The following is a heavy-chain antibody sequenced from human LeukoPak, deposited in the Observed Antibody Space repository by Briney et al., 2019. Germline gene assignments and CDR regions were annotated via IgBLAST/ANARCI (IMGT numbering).Heavy chain of an antibody. J-gene: IGHJ4*02. CDR1: GFTFSSYW. Sequence: QPGRSLRLSCAASGFTFSSYWMSWVRQAPGKGLEWVANIKQDGSEKYYVDSVKGRFTISRDNAKNSLYLQMNSLRAEDTAVYYCAREAIFGSFDYWGQGTLVTVSS. CDR3: AREAIFGSFDY. V-gene: IGHV3-7*01. D-gene: IGHD3-3*01. CDR2: IKQDGSEK.